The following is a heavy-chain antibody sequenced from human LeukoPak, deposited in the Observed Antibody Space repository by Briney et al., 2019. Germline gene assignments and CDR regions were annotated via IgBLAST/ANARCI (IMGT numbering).Heavy chain of an antibody. Sequence: GGSLRLSCAASGFTFSSYVMHWVRQAPGKGLEWVAVISYDGGNKYYAGSVKGRSTISRDNSKNTLYLQMNSLRGEDTAVYYCARDGAVAGLGKFDYWGQGTLVTVSS. CDR1: GFTFSSYV. V-gene: IGHV3-30-3*01. D-gene: IGHD6-19*01. CDR3: ARDGAVAGLGKFDY. J-gene: IGHJ4*02. CDR2: ISYDGGNK.